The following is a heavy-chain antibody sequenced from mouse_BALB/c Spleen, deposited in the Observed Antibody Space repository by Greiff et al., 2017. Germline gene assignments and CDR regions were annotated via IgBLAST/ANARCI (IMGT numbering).Heavy chain of an antibody. Sequence: VQLQQSGPSLVKPSQTLSLTCSVTGDSITSGYWNWIRKFPGNKLEYMGYISYSGSTYYNPSLKSRISITRDTSKNQYYLQLNSVTTEDTATYYCASLSTMITTWHFDYWGQGTTLTVSS. V-gene: IGHV3-8*02. D-gene: IGHD2-4*01. CDR2: ISYSGST. CDR1: GDSITSGY. CDR3: ASLSTMITTWHFDY. J-gene: IGHJ2*01.